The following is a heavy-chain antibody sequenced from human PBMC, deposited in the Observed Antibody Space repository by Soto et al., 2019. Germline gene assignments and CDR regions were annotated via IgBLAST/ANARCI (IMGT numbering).Heavy chain of an antibody. Sequence: GESLKISCKGSGYSFTSYWIGWVRQMPGKGLEWMGIIYPGDSDTRYSPSFQGQVTISADKSISTAYLQWSSLKASDTTMYYCARQMDYGDYLGWNGFDYWGQGTLVTISS. CDR2: IYPGDSDT. CDR1: GYSFTSYW. CDR3: ARQMDYGDYLGWNGFDY. V-gene: IGHV5-51*01. D-gene: IGHD4-17*01. J-gene: IGHJ4*02.